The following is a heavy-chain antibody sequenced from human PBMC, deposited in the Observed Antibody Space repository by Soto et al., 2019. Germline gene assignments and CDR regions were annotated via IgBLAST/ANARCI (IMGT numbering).Heavy chain of an antibody. CDR3: ARVGTGAYYFDY. Sequence: EVQLVESGGGLVQPGGSLRLSCAASGFTFSSYWMHWVRQAPGKGLVWVSRIKTDGSSTGYADSVTGRFTISRDNAQNTLYLQMISLRAEDTALYYCARVGTGAYYFDYWGLGTLVTVSS. CDR1: GFTFSSYW. V-gene: IGHV3-74*01. D-gene: IGHD7-27*01. J-gene: IGHJ4*02. CDR2: IKTDGSST.